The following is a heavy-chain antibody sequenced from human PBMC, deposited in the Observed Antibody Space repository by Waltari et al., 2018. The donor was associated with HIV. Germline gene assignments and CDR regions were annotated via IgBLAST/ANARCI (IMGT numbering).Heavy chain of an antibody. CDR2: ISSSSSYI. V-gene: IGHV3-21*01. CDR3: ARLMEVVVITTFAFDI. CDR1: GFTFSSYS. D-gene: IGHD3-22*01. Sequence: EVQLVESGGGLVKPGGSLRLSCAASGFTFSSYSMNWVRQAPGQGLAWVSSISSSSSYIDYADSVKRRFTISRDNAKNSLYLQMNSLRAEDTAVYYCARLMEVVVITTFAFDIWGQGTMVTVSS. J-gene: IGHJ3*02.